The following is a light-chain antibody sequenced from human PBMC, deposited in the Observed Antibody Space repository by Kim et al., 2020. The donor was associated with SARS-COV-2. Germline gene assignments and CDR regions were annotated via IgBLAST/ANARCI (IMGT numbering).Light chain of an antibody. V-gene: IGKV3-20*01. CDR2: GAS. Sequence: SPGESATLSCRASQSVSGSKLVWYQQKPGQAPRLLIYGASSRATGIPDRFSGSGSGTDFTLTISRLEPEDVAVYYCQQYGSSPRTFGQGTKVDIK. CDR3: QQYGSSPRT. J-gene: IGKJ2*01. CDR1: QSVSGSK.